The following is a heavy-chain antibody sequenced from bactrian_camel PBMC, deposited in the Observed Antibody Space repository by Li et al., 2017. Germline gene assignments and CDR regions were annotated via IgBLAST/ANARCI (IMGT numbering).Heavy chain of an antibody. CDR1: GFTFSRYD. Sequence: VQLVESGGGLVQPGGSLRLSCVASGFTFSRYDMSWVRQAPGKGLEWVSAINPGGERTYYQDSVKGRFVVSQGSAKNTVYLQMKSLEPEDTAMYYCAARMRTSSGYCYGSFLYWGRGTQVTVS. CDR3: AARMRTSSGYCYGSFLY. V-gene: IGHV3S40*01. D-gene: IGHD3*01. CDR2: INPGGERT. J-gene: IGHJ4*01.